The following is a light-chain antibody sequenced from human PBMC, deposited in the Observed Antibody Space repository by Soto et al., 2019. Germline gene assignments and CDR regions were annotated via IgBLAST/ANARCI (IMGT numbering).Light chain of an antibody. Sequence: EIVVTQSPATLALSPGERATLSCRASQSVSSYLAWYQQKPGQAPRLLIYDASNRATGIPARFSGSGSGTDFTLTISSLESDDLAVDHRELRTNPTPITFGPGTKGIS. CDR2: DAS. CDR1: QSVSSY. V-gene: IGKV3-11*01. J-gene: IGKJ3*01. CDR3: ELRTNPTPIT.